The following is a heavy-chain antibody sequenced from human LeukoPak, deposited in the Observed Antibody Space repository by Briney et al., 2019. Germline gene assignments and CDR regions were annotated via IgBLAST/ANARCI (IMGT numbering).Heavy chain of an antibody. CDR2: LFHSGST. V-gene: IGHV4-38-2*01. CDR3: ARASGSYGSGSYYYYGMDV. CDR1: GYSISSGYY. J-gene: IGHJ6*04. Sequence: PSETLSLTCAVSGYSISSGYYWGCSRQPPGKGVGGSGSLFHSGSTYYNPSLKSRVNMSVDTSKNQISLKLSSVTAADTAVYYCARASGSYGSGSYYYYGMDVWGKGTTVTVSS. D-gene: IGHD3-10*01.